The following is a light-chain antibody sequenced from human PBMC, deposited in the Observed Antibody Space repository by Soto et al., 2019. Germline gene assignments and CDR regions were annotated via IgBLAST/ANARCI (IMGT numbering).Light chain of an antibody. J-gene: IGKJ1*01. CDR3: QRHISYTRT. CDR1: QGLTNA. Sequence: DIQMTQSPSTLPASVGDRVIITCRASQGLTNALVWYQQKPGTAPNLLIYKASTLASGVPLRFSGSGSGTELTLTISSLQPEDFATNYCQRHISYTRTFGQGTQVEIK. V-gene: IGKV1-5*03. CDR2: KAS.